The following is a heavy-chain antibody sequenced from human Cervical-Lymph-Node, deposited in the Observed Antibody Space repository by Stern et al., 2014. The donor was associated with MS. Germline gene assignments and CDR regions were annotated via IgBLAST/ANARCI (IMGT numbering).Heavy chain of an antibody. Sequence: VQLLESGPRLVKPSPTLSLTCSVSGGSINSDGQFWSWIRQSPGKGLEWIGYIHYTGSTYYNPSLKSRVIVSADTSKNQFSLKVNSVTAADTAVYYCVRDGSAYYSGISLQWGQGILVTVSS. CDR3: VRDGSAYYSGISLQ. D-gene: IGHD3-22*01. V-gene: IGHV4-31*03. CDR2: IHYTGST. CDR1: GGSINSDGQF. J-gene: IGHJ4*02.